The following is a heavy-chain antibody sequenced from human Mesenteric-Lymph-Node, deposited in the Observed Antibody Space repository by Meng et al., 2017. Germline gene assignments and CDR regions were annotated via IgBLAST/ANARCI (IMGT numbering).Heavy chain of an antibody. J-gene: IGHJ4*02. D-gene: IGHD4-23*01. CDR1: GFTFSSYW. CDR3: APPARDYGGNSGGVY. CDR2: ISGSGGST. V-gene: IGHV3-23*01. Sequence: GESLKISCAASGFTFSSYWMSWVRQAPGKGLEWVSAISGSGGSTYYADPVKGRFTISRENSKNTLYLQMNSLRAEDTAVYYCAPPARDYGGNSGGVYWGQGTLVTVSS.